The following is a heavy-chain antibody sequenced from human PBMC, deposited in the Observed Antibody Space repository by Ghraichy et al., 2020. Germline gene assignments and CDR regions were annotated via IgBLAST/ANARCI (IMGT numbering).Heavy chain of an antibody. CDR3: VREGIYCSSSTCYMAAFDV. V-gene: IGHV3-74*01. J-gene: IGHJ3*01. D-gene: IGHD2-2*02. Sequence: GSLNISCAASGFSFNSYWMHWVRQVQGKGPVWVSRINSDGSSTSYADSVKGRFTISRDDAKNTLYLQMNSLRAEDMAVYYCVREGIYCSSSTCYMAAFDVWGQGTVVTVSS. CDR2: INSDGSST. CDR1: GFSFNSYW.